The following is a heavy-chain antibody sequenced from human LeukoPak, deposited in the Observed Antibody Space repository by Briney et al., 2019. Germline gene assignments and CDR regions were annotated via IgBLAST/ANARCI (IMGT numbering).Heavy chain of an antibody. D-gene: IGHD3-16*01. Sequence: GGSLRLSCAASGFTFSSYSMNWVRQAPGKGLEWVSSISSSSSYIKYADSVKGRFTISRDNAKNSLYLQMNSLRAEDTAMYYCARGGYMITFGGVDYWGQGTLVTVSS. J-gene: IGHJ4*02. CDR2: ISSSSSYI. CDR1: GFTFSSYS. CDR3: ARGGYMITFGGVDY. V-gene: IGHV3-21*01.